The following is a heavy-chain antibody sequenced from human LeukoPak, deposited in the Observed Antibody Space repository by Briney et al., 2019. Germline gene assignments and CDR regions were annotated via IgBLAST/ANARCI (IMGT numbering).Heavy chain of an antibody. CDR3: ARDLYFDTPAMVRGVHYFDY. V-gene: IGHV1-2*02. CDR1: GYTFTGYY. Sequence: ASVKVSCKASGYTFTGYYMHWVRQAPGQGLEWMGWINPNSGGTNYAQKFQGRVTMTRDTSISTAYMELSRLRSDDTAVYYCARDLYFDTPAMVRGVHYFDYWGQGTLVTVSS. D-gene: IGHD3-10*01. J-gene: IGHJ4*02. CDR2: INPNSGGT.